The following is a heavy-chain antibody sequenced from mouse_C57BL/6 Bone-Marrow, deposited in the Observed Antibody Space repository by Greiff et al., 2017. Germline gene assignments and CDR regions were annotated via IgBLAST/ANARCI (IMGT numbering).Heavy chain of an antibody. CDR1: GYTFTSYW. CDR2: IDPSDSYT. D-gene: IGHD2-1*01. Sequence: QVQLQQPGAELVKPGASVKLSCKASGYTFTSYWMQWVKQRPGQGLEWIGEIDPSDSYTNYNQKFKGKAKLTVDTSSSTAYMQLSSLTSEDSAVYYCAREWFYYGNYDAMDYWGQGTSVTVSS. J-gene: IGHJ4*01. CDR3: AREWFYYGNYDAMDY. V-gene: IGHV1-50*01.